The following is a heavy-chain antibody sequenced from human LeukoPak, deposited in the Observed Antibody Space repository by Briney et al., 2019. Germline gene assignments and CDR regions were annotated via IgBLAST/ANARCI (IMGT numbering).Heavy chain of an antibody. CDR3: ARDMSKYSSGWYSGMDV. Sequence: GXXWVXSISSSSSYIYYADSVKGRFTISRDNAKNSLYLQMNSLRAEDTAVYYCARDMSKYSSGWYSGMDVWGQGTTVTVSS. J-gene: IGHJ6*02. D-gene: IGHD6-19*01. CDR2: ISSSSSYI. V-gene: IGHV3-21*01.